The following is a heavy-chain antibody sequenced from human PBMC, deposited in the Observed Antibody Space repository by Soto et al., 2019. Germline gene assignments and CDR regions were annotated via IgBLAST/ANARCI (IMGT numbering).Heavy chain of an antibody. J-gene: IGHJ2*01. D-gene: IGHD1-1*01. CDR1: GFTFSSYG. CDR3: AKDLLKLVRSNWYFDL. Sequence: QVQLVESGGGGVQPGRSLRLSCAASGFTFSSYGMHWVRQAPGKGLEWVAVISYDGSNKYYADSVKGRFTISRDNSKNTLYLQMNSLRAEDTAVYYCAKDLLKLVRSNWYFDLWGRGTLVTVSS. CDR2: ISYDGSNK. V-gene: IGHV3-30*18.